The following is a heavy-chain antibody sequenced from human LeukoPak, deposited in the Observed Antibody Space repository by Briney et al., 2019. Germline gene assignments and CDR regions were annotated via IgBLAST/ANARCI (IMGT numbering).Heavy chain of an antibody. Sequence: ASVKVSCKVSGYTLTESSMHWVRQAPGKGLEWLGGFDPDDGETIFAQMFQGRVTMTKDTSTATAYMELSSLRSEDTAVYYCATVGLWFGELYIDYWGQGTLVTVSS. J-gene: IGHJ4*02. CDR3: ATVGLWFGELYIDY. CDR1: GYTLTESS. CDR2: FDPDDGET. D-gene: IGHD3-10*01. V-gene: IGHV1-24*01.